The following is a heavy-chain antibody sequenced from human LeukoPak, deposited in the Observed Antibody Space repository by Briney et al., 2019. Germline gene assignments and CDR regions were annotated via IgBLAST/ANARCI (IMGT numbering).Heavy chain of an antibody. CDR1: GFIFSDYY. D-gene: IGHD3-10*02. Sequence: GGSLRLSCAASGFIFSDYYMSWIRQAPGKGLEWLSFISSGGSTIYYADSVKGRFTISRDNAKNSLYLQMNSLRAEDTAVYYCAELGITMIGGVWGKGTTVTISS. V-gene: IGHV3-11*04. CDR3: AELGITMIGGV. CDR2: ISSGGSTI. J-gene: IGHJ6*04.